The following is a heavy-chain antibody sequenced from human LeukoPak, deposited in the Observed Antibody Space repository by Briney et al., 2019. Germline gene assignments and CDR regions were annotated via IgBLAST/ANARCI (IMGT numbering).Heavy chain of an antibody. CDR2: ISDSGGST. CDR1: GFTFSGYG. D-gene: IGHD3-16*02. CDR3: ARHDSFIPY. V-gene: IGHV3-23*01. Sequence: PGRSLRLSCAASGFTFSGYGMHWVRPAPGKGLEWVSGISDSGGSTYYADSVKGRCTISRDNSKNTVSLQMNNLRAEDTAVYFCARHDSFIPYCGQGTLVTVTS. J-gene: IGHJ4*02.